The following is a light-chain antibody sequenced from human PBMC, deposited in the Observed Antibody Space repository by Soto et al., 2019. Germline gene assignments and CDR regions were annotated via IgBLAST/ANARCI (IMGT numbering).Light chain of an antibody. CDR1: SSDVGGYDH. V-gene: IGLV2-14*03. CDR3: SSYTNKDTLL. CDR2: DVT. J-gene: IGLJ3*02. Sequence: QSVLTQPASVSGSPGQSITSSCTGTSSDVGGYDHVSWYQQHPGKAPKLIIYDVTVRPSGISPRFSGSKSDNTASLAVSGLQPEDEADYYCSSYTNKDTLLFGGGTKLPVL.